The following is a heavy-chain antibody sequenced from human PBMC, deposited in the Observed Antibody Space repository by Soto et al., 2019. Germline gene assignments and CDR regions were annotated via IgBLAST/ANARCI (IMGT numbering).Heavy chain of an antibody. CDR1: GGSISSSGYY. J-gene: IGHJ6*02. D-gene: IGHD2-2*01. Sequence: SETLSLTCTVSGGSISSSGYYWGWIRQPPGKGLEWIGTIYYSGSTYYNPSLKSRVTISVDTSKNQFSLELSSVTAADTAVYYCARDRGYCISTSCPPHYYYYGMDVWGQGTTVTVSS. V-gene: IGHV4-39*02. CDR3: ARDRGYCISTSCPPHYYYYGMDV. CDR2: IYYSGST.